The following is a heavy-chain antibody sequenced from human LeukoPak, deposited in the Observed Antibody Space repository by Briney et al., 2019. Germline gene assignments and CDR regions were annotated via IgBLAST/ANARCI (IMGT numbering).Heavy chain of an antibody. CDR1: GFTFSSYA. J-gene: IGHJ4*02. V-gene: IGHV3-23*01. CDR2: ISGSGGST. CDR3: AKGQSGSFSSLGY. D-gene: IGHD1-26*01. Sequence: GGSLRLSCGASGFTFSSYAMSWVRQAPGKGLEWVSAISGSGGSTYYADSVKGRFTISRDNSKNTLYLQMNSLRAEDTAVYYCAKGQSGSFSSLGYWGQGTLVTVSS.